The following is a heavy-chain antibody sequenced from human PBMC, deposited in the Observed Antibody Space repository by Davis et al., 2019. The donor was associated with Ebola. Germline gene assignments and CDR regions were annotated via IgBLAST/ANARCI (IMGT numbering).Heavy chain of an antibody. CDR3: VRDGGSSWPYGLDV. V-gene: IGHV3-43D*04. CDR1: GFSFADYA. J-gene: IGHJ6*02. Sequence: PGGSLRPSCAAPGFSFADYAMHWVRQVPGKGLEWVPFISWVGGLIHYGDSVKGRFTISRDNSKNSLSLQMNSLRTEDTALSSCVRDGGSSWPYGLDVWGQGTTVTVSS. D-gene: IGHD6-13*01. CDR2: ISWVGGLI.